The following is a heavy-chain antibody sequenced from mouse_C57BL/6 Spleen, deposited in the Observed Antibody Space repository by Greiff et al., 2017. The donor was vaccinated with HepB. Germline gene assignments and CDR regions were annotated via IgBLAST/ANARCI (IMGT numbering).Heavy chain of an antibody. V-gene: IGHV1-9*01. CDR2: ILPGSGST. CDR3: ARWGYCSRLDY. D-gene: IGHD2-12*01. CDR1: GYTFTGYW. J-gene: IGHJ2*01. Sequence: VQLQQSGAELMKPGASVKLSCKATGYTFTGYWIEWVKQRPGHGLEWIGEILPGSGSTNYNQKFKGKATFTADTSSNTAYMQLSSLLTEDSAIDSCARWGYCSRLDYWGQGTTLTVSS.